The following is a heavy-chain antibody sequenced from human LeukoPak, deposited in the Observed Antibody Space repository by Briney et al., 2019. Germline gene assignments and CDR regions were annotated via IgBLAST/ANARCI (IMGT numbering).Heavy chain of an antibody. CDR3: ARYNWNPEAFDI. CDR2: INHSGST. CDR1: GGSFSGYY. Sequence: SETLSLTCAVYGGSFSGYYWSWIRQPPGKGLEWIGEINHSGSTNYNPSLKSRVTISVDTSKNQFSLKLSSVTAADTAVYYCARYNWNPEAFDIWGQGTMVTVSS. V-gene: IGHV4-34*01. J-gene: IGHJ3*02. D-gene: IGHD1-20*01.